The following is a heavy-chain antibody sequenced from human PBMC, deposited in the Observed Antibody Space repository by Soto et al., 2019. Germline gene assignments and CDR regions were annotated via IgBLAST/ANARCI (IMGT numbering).Heavy chain of an antibody. CDR1: GFTFSSYS. V-gene: IGHV3-21*01. J-gene: IGHJ4*02. Sequence: GGSLRLSCAASGFTFSSYSMNWVRQAPGKGLEWVSSISSSSSYIYYADSVKGRFTISRDNAKNSLYLQMNSLRAEDTAVYYCARENEVAATPFDYWGQGTLVTVSS. CDR3: ARENEVAATPFDY. CDR2: ISSSSSYI. D-gene: IGHD2-15*01.